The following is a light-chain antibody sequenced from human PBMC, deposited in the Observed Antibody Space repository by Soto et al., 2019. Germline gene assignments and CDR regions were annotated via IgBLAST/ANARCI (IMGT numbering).Light chain of an antibody. J-gene: IGLJ1*01. CDR1: NSDIGGYNI. V-gene: IGLV2-14*01. Sequence: QSVLTQPASVSGSPGQSTTLSCTGTNSDIGGYNIVSWCQQHPGKAPKLMIYDVSIRPSGVSDRFSGSKSANTASLTISGLQPEDEADYYCTSYATGGTHVFGTGTKVTVL. CDR3: TSYATGGTHV. CDR2: DVS.